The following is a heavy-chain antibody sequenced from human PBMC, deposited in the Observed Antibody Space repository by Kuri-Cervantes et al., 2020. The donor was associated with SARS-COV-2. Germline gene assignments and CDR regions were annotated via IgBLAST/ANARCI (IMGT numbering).Heavy chain of an antibody. Sequence: SETLSLTCTVSCDSISLCYWSWIRQPPGKGLEWIGFISYDGHTNYNPSLKSRVTLSLDTSNYQFSLKLTPVTAADTAVYFCARDSSIWYRGAFDIWGQGTMVT. D-gene: IGHD6-13*01. CDR2: ISYDGHT. CDR3: ARDSSIWYRGAFDI. V-gene: IGHV4-59*01. CDR1: CDSISLCY. J-gene: IGHJ3*02.